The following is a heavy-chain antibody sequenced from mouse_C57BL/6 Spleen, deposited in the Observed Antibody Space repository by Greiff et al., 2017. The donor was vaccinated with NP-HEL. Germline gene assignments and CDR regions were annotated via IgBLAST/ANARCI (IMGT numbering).Heavy chain of an antibody. D-gene: IGHD1-1*01. V-gene: IGHV1-82*01. J-gene: IGHJ1*03. CDR3: ARSLYYGSSNWYFDV. CDR2: IYPGDGDT. CDR1: GYAFSSSW. Sequence: LQESGPELVKPGASVKISCKASGYAFSSSWMNWVKQRPGKGLEWIGRIYPGDGDTNYNGKFKGKATLTADKSSSTAYMQLSSLTSEDSAVYFCARSLYYGSSNWYFDVWGTGTTVTVSS.